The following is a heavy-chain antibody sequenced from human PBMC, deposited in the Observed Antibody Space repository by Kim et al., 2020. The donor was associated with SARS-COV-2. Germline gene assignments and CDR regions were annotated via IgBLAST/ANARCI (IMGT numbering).Heavy chain of an antibody. J-gene: IGHJ4*02. CDR1: GFTFSSYG. Sequence: GGSLRLSCAASGFTFSSYGMHWVRQAPGKGLEWVAVIWYDGSKKYYADSVKGRFTISRDNSKNRLYLQMNSLRAEDTAVYYCAREAAAFEYWGQGTLVTVSS. D-gene: IGHD6-13*01. V-gene: IGHV3-33*01. CDR3: AREAAAFEY. CDR2: IWYDGSKK.